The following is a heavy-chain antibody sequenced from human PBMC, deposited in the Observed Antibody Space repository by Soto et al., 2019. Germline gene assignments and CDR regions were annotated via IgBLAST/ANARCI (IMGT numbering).Heavy chain of an antibody. V-gene: IGHV1-69*12. J-gene: IGHJ1*01. D-gene: IGHD2-21*02. CDR2: FIPIFGTA. CDR1: GGTFSSYA. Sequence: QVQLVQSGAEVKKPGSSVKVSCKASGGTFSSYAISWVRQAPRQGLEWMGGFIPIFGTANYTQKFQGRVTITADESTSTAYMALSSLRSEDTAVYYCARDRYGGNSAGYFQHWGQGTLVTVSS. CDR3: ARDRYGGNSAGYFQH.